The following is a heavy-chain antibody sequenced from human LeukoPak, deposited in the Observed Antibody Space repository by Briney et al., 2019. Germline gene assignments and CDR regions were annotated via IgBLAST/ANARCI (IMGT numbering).Heavy chain of an antibody. CDR1: GFTFSSYG. J-gene: IGHJ5*02. CDR2: IWYDGSNK. D-gene: IGHD3-9*01. V-gene: IGHV3-33*01. CDR3: ARSDILTGYYTP. Sequence: GRSLRLSCAASGFTFSSYGMHWVRQAPGKGLEWVAVIWYDGSNKYYADSVKGRFTISRDNSENTLYLQMNSLRAEDTAVYYCARSDILTGYYTPWGQGTLVTVSS.